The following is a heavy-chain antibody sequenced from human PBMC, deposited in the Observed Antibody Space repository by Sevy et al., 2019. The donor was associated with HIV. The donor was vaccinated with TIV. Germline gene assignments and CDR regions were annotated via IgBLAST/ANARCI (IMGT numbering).Heavy chain of an antibody. CDR2: IRYDGSNK. CDR3: AKGTTVTTYFDY. D-gene: IGHD4-17*01. V-gene: IGHV3-30*02. J-gene: IGHJ4*02. CDR1: GFTFSSYG. Sequence: GSLRLSCAASGFTFSSYGMHWVRQAPGKGLEWVAFIRYDGSNKYYADSVKGRFTISRDNSKNTLYLQMNSLRAEDTAVYYCAKGTTVTTYFDYWGQGTLVTVSS.